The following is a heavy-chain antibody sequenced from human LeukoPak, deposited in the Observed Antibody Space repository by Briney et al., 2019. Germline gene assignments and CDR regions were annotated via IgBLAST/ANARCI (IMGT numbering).Heavy chain of an antibody. CDR1: GYTFTSYA. CDR2: INAGNGNT. D-gene: IGHD3-3*01. CDR3: ARVRNYDFWSGLFDY. J-gene: IGHJ4*02. V-gene: IGHV1-3*01. Sequence: GASVKVSCKASGYTFTSYAMHWVRQAPGQRLEWIGWINAGNGNTKYSQKFQGRVTITRDTSASTAYMELSSLRSEDTAVYYCARVRNYDFWSGLFDYWGQGTLVTVSS.